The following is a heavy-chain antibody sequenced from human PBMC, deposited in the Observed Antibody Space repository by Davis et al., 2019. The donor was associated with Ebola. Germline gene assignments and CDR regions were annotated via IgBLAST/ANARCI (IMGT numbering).Heavy chain of an antibody. CDR3: ATANRAISGY. CDR1: GFIFRNYV. Sequence: ESLKIPCETSGFIFRNYVMSWVRQAPGKGLEWVSTFGTGGDTYYADSVKGRFTISRDNAKNSVYLQMNSLRAEDTAVYYCATANRAISGYGGQGTLVSVSS. CDR2: FGTGGDT. V-gene: IGHV3-69-1*01. D-gene: IGHD2-2*02. J-gene: IGHJ4*02.